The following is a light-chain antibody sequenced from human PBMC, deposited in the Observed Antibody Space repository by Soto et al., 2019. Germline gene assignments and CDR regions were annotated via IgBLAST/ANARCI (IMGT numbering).Light chain of an antibody. CDR1: QSVSSSY. Sequence: EIVLTQSPDTLSLSPGERATLSCRASQSVSSSYLAWYQQKPGQAPRLLIYGASTRATGIPDRFSGSGSGTDFTLTISRLEPEDFAVFYCQQYDNSITCGQGTRLEIE. V-gene: IGKV3-20*01. CDR2: GAS. J-gene: IGKJ5*01. CDR3: QQYDNSIT.